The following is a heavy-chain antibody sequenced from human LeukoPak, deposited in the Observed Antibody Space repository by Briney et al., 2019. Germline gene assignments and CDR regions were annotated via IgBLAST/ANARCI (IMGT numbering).Heavy chain of an antibody. J-gene: IGHJ4*02. CDR3: ARETRPSHYYDSSGYYAY. V-gene: IGHV1-69*05. CDR2: IIPIFGTA. D-gene: IGHD3-22*01. Sequence: SVKVSCKXSGGTFSSYAISWVRQAPGQGRDWMGRIIPIFGTANYPQKFQGRVTITTDESTSTAYMELSSLGSEDTAVYYCARETRPSHYYDSSGYYAYWGQGTLVTVSS. CDR1: GGTFSSYA.